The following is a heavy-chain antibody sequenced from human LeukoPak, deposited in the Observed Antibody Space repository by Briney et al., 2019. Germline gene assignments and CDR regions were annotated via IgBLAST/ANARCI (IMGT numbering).Heavy chain of an antibody. Sequence: SETLSLTCTVSGGSISSYYWSWIRQPPGKGLEWIGYIYYSGSTNYNPSLKSRVTISVDTSKNQSSLKLSSVTAADTAVYYCARGAPTLTYYYDSSGSFDYWGQGTLVTVSS. CDR2: IYYSGST. CDR1: GGSISSYY. V-gene: IGHV4-59*01. D-gene: IGHD3-22*01. J-gene: IGHJ4*02. CDR3: ARGAPTLTYYYDSSGSFDY.